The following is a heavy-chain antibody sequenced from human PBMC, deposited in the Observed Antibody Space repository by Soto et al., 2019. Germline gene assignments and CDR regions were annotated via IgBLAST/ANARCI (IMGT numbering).Heavy chain of an antibody. D-gene: IGHD6-6*01. V-gene: IGHV3-23*01. J-gene: IGHJ4*02. CDR1: GFTFSSYA. Sequence: EVQLLESGGGLVQPGESLRLSCAASGFTFSSYAMSWVRQAPGKGLEWGSVISGSDDSTYYADSVKGRFTISRDNSKNTLYLPMNSLRAEDTAVYYCAKRSSSSTFDYWGQGTLVTVSS. CDR3: AKRSSSSTFDY. CDR2: ISGSDDST.